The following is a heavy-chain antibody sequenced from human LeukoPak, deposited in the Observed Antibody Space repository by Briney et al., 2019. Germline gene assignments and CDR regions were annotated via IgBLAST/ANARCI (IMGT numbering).Heavy chain of an antibody. Sequence: PGGSLRLSCAASGFTFSSYEMNWVRQAPGKGLEWVSYISSSGSTIYYADSVKSRFTVSRDNSKNTLYLQMKSLRAEDTAVYYCAKGGGYEAQYYYYYLDVWGKGTTVTISS. CDR1: GFTFSSYE. J-gene: IGHJ6*03. V-gene: IGHV3-48*03. D-gene: IGHD5-12*01. CDR3: AKGGGYEAQYYYYYLDV. CDR2: ISSSGSTI.